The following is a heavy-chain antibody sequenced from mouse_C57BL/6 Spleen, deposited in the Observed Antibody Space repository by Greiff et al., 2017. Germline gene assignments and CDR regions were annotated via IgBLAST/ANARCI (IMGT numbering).Heavy chain of an antibody. CDR1: GYTFTSYW. D-gene: IGHD1-1*01. CDR2: IDPSDGYT. J-gene: IGHJ2*02. Sequence: VQLQQPGAELVKPGASVKLSCKASGYTFTSYWMQWVKQRPGQGLEWIGEIDPSDGYTTSKQKFKGKAPLTVDKSSSTDYMQLSSLTSEDSAFDYCSFDSTVTDYWGQGTSLTVSS. V-gene: IGHV1-50*01. CDR3: SFDSTVTDY.